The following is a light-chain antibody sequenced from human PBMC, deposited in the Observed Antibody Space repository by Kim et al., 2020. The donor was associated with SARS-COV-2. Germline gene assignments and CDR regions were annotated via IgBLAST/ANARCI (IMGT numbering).Light chain of an antibody. CDR1: SGDVGTYNL. CDR3: CSYAGTSTWV. Sequence: GQSITISCTGTSGDVGTYNLVSWYQQKPGKAPKVMIYGDTKRPSGVSSRFSGSKSGNTASLTISGLQAEDEGYYHCCSYAGTSTWVFGGGTKVTVL. V-gene: IGLV2-23*01. J-gene: IGLJ3*02. CDR2: GDT.